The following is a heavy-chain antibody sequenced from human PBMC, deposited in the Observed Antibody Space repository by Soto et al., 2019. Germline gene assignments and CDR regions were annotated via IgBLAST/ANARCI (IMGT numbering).Heavy chain of an antibody. CDR2: ISYDGSNK. J-gene: IGHJ4*02. CDR3: ARDDGGLDY. Sequence: SGGSLRLSCAASGFTFSSYAMHWVRQAPGKGLEWVAVISYDGSNKYYADSVKGRFTISRDNSKNTLYLQMNSLRAEDTAVYYCARDDGGLDYWGQGTLVTVSS. V-gene: IGHV3-30-3*01. CDR1: GFTFSSYA. D-gene: IGHD2-15*01.